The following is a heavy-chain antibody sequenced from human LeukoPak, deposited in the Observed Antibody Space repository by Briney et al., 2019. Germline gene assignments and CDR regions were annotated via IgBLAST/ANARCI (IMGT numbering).Heavy chain of an antibody. D-gene: IGHD2-2*02. CDR1: GGTFSSYA. CDR2: IIPILGIA. Sequence: GASVKVSCKASGGTFSSYAISWVRQAPGQGLEWMGRIIPILGIANYAQKFQGRVTITADKSTSTAYMELSSLRSEDTAVYYCARRCSSTSCYIYAFDIWGQGTMVTVSS. V-gene: IGHV1-69*04. J-gene: IGHJ3*02. CDR3: ARRCSSTSCYIYAFDI.